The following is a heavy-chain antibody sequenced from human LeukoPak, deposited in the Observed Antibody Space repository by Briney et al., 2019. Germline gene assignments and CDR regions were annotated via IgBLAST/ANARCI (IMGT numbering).Heavy chain of an antibody. Sequence: GASVKVSCKASGGTFSSYAISWVRQAPGQGLEWMGGIIPIFGTANYAQKFQGRVTITADESTSTAYMELSSLRSEDTAVYYCARDGLNIAVAGIGGWFGPWGQGTLVTVSS. CDR3: ARDGLNIAVAGIGGWFGP. V-gene: IGHV1-69*13. D-gene: IGHD6-19*01. J-gene: IGHJ5*02. CDR1: GGTFSSYA. CDR2: IIPIFGTA.